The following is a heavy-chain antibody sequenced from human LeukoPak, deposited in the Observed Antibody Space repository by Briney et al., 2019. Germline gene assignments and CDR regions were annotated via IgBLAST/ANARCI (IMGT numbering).Heavy chain of an antibody. V-gene: IGHV4-39*07. CDR1: GDSITTSTTYH. D-gene: IGHD2-15*01. Sequence: PSGTLSLTCTVSGDSITTSTTYHWGWIRQPPGKGLEWIGSVYYSGYTYYNPSLKSRVTISVDTSKNQFSLKVNSVTAADTAVYYCARLLYDYFSGSYFYFDYWGRGTLVTVSS. J-gene: IGHJ4*02. CDR2: VYYSGYT. CDR3: ARLLYDYFSGSYFYFDY.